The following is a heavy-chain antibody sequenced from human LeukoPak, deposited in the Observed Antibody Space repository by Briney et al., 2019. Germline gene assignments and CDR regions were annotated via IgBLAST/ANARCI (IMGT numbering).Heavy chain of an antibody. Sequence: ASVKVSCKASGYTFTGYYMHWARQAPGQGLEWMGWINPNSGGTNYAQKFQGRVTMTRDTSISTAYMELSRLRSDDTAVYYCARDGEYGAGSYSTDYFDYWGQGTLVTVSS. CDR1: GYTFTGYY. V-gene: IGHV1-2*02. CDR2: INPNSGGT. J-gene: IGHJ4*02. CDR3: ARDGEYGAGSYSTDYFDY. D-gene: IGHD3-10*01.